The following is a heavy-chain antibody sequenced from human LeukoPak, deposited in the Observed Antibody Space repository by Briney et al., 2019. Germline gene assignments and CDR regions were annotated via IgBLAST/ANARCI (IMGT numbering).Heavy chain of an antibody. Sequence: GGSLRLSCAASGLSFSSYSMSWVRQAPGKGLEWVSSISTSSSYIYYSDSAKGRFTISRDNAKNSLYLQMNSLRAEDTAVYYCARDNGRSYYYDSSGYYHGIGYWGQGTLVTVSS. CDR1: GLSFSSYS. D-gene: IGHD3-22*01. J-gene: IGHJ4*02. V-gene: IGHV3-21*01. CDR3: ARDNGRSYYYDSSGYYHGIGY. CDR2: ISTSSSYI.